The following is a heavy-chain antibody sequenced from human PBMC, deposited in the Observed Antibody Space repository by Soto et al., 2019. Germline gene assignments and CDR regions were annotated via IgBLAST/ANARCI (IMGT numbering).Heavy chain of an antibody. CDR2: IYHRGST. Sequence: PSETLSLTCAVSGGSISSSNWWSWVRQPPWTGLEWIGEIYHRGSTNYNPSLKSRVTISVDKSKNQFSLKLSSVTAADTAVYYCASTTEGYCSTTSCYGNDAFDIWGQGIMVT. V-gene: IGHV4-4*02. J-gene: IGHJ3*02. CDR3: ASTTEGYCSTTSCYGNDAFDI. CDR1: GGSISSSNW. D-gene: IGHD2-2*01.